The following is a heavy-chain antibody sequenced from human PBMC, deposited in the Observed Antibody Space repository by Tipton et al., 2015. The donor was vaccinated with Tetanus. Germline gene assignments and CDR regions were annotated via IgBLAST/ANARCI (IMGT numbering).Heavy chain of an antibody. V-gene: IGHV4-59*02. CDR3: AGVTAQRTELYFDH. Sequence: TLSLTCSVSSDSVSGYYWSWIRQPPGKGLEWIGYVYYTGSTNHNPSLKRRVTISMDRSKNQISLQLTSVTAADTAVYFCAGVTAQRTELYFDHWGQGTLVPVSS. D-gene: IGHD6-13*01. J-gene: IGHJ4*02. CDR1: SDSVSGYY. CDR2: VYYTGST.